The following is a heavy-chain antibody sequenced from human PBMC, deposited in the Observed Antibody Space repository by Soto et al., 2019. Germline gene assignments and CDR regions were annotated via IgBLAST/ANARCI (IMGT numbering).Heavy chain of an antibody. Sequence: PSETLSLTCTVSGGSISSYYWSWIRQPPGKGLEWIGYIYYSGSTNYNPSLKSRVTISVDTSKNQFSLKLSSVTAADTAVYYCARGVWRDGYNYGAFDYWGQGTLVTVSS. D-gene: IGHD4-17*01. V-gene: IGHV4-59*01. J-gene: IGHJ4*02. CDR1: GGSISSYY. CDR3: ARGVWRDGYNYGAFDY. CDR2: IYYSGST.